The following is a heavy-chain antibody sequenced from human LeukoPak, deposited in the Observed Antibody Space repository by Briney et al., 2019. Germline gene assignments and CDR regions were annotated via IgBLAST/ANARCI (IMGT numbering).Heavy chain of an antibody. V-gene: IGHV3-9*01. J-gene: IGHJ4*02. CDR2: ISWNSGSI. Sequence: GGSLRLSCAASGFTFDDYAMHWVRQAPGKGLEWVSGISWNSGSIGYADSVKGRFTISRDNAKNSLYLQMNSLRAEDTALYYRAKGGARYYDSSEPDYWGQGTLVTVSS. CDR3: AKGGARYYDSSEPDY. CDR1: GFTFDDYA. D-gene: IGHD3-22*01.